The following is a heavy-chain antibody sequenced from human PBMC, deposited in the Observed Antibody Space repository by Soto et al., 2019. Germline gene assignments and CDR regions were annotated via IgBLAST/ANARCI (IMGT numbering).Heavy chain of an antibody. Sequence: QVQLVQSGAEVKKPGSSVKVSCKASGGTFSSYAISWVRQAPGQGLEWTAGIIPIFGTANYAQKFQGRVTIPADKSTSTAYMELSSLSSEDTAVYYCAREVGAVAAPNWFDPWGQGTLVTVSS. CDR2: IIPIFGTA. CDR3: AREVGAVAAPNWFDP. D-gene: IGHD6-19*01. J-gene: IGHJ5*02. V-gene: IGHV1-69*06. CDR1: GGTFSSYA.